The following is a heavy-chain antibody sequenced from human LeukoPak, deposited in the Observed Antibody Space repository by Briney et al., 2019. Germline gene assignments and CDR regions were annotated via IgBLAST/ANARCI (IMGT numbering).Heavy chain of an antibody. V-gene: IGHV3-30-3*01. Sequence: TGGSLRLSCAAFRFTFSSYAMHWVRQAPGKGLEWVAVISYDGSNKYYADSVKGRFTISRDNSKNTLYLQMNSLRAEDTAVYYCASAEADIVVVSADWSRGTLVTVSS. CDR1: RFTFSSYA. J-gene: IGHJ4*02. CDR3: ASAEADIVVVSAD. CDR2: ISYDGSNK. D-gene: IGHD2-2*01.